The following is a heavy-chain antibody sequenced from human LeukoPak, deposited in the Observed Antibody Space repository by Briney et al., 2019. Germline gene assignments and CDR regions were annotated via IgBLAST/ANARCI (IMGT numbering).Heavy chain of an antibody. CDR3: ATGYGDFRVEGRYFYS. D-gene: IGHD4-17*01. V-gene: IGHV4-59*01. Sequence: SETLSLTCTVSGGSISSYYWSWIRQPPGKGLEWIGYIYYSGSTNYNPSLKSRVTISIDTSKKHFFLKLKSVTAADTAVYYCATGYGDFRVEGRYFYSWGQGTLVTVSS. CDR2: IYYSGST. CDR1: GGSISSYY. J-gene: IGHJ4*02.